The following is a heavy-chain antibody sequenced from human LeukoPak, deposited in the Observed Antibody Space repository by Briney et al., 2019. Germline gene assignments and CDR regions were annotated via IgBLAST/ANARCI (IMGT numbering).Heavy chain of an antibody. Sequence: SETLSLTCTVSGGSISSYYWSWIRQPPGKGLEWIGYIYYSGSTDYNPSLKSRVTISVDTSKNQFSLKLSSVTAADTAVYYCAREPHSMKYYYGSGSLAGILDVWGKGTTVTVSS. J-gene: IGHJ6*04. CDR2: IYYSGST. CDR3: AREPHSMKYYYGSGSLAGILDV. CDR1: GGSISSYY. V-gene: IGHV4-59*01. D-gene: IGHD3-10*01.